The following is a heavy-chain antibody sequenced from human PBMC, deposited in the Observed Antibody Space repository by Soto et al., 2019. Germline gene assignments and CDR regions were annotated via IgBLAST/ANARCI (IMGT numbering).Heavy chain of an antibody. CDR3: AKVRYSSPMGYYYGMDV. CDR2: IIPAFGTT. J-gene: IGHJ6*02. Sequence: QVHVVQSGAEVKKPGSSVKVTCKSFGGTFNSFGINWVRQAPGQGLEYMGGIIPAFGTTNFAQKFRDRVTLVADASTSTSYMEVNNLRSEDTAVYYCAKVRYSSPMGYYYGMDVWGQGTTVTVSS. V-gene: IGHV1-69*01. D-gene: IGHD6-19*01. CDR1: GGTFNSFG.